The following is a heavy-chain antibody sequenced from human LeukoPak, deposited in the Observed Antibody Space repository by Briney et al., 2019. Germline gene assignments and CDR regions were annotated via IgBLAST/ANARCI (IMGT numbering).Heavy chain of an antibody. CDR3: AKGSGSTYNDFWSGVLDY. V-gene: IGHV3-30*02. CDR1: GFTFSSFG. CDR2: IRFDGSKK. D-gene: IGHD3-3*01. J-gene: IGHJ4*02. Sequence: GGSLRLSCAASGFTFSSFGMHWVRQAPGKGLEWVAFIRFDGSKKYYVDSVKGRFTTSRDNSKNTLYLQMNSLRPEDTAVYYCAKGSGSTYNDFWSGVLDYWGQGTLVTVSS.